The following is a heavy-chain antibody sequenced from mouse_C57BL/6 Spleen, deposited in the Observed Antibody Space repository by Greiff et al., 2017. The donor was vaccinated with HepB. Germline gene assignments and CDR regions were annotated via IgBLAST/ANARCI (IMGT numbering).Heavy chain of an antibody. Sequence: EVKLQESGAELVRPGASVKLSCTASGFNIKDDYMHWVKQRPEQGLEWIGWIDPENGDTEYASKFQGKATITADTSSNTAYLQLSSLTSEDTAVYYCTTPALYGSRRGFAYWGQGTLVTVSA. CDR2: IDPENGDT. CDR1: GFNIKDDY. CDR3: TTPALYGSRRGFAY. J-gene: IGHJ3*01. V-gene: IGHV14-4*01. D-gene: IGHD1-1*01.